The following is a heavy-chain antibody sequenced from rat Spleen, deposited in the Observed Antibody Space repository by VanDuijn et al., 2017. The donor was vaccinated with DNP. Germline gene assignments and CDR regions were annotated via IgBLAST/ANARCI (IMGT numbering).Heavy chain of an antibody. J-gene: IGHJ2*01. Sequence: QVQLKESGPGLVQPSQTLSLTCTVSGFSLTSYNVHWVRQPPGKGLEWMGRMRYNGDTSYNSALKSRLSISRDTSKNQVFLKMNSLQTDDTGTYYCTRDHGTGIPTGDYWGQGVMVTVSS. CDR1: GFSLTSYN. V-gene: IGHV2-63*01. CDR2: MRYNGDT. D-gene: IGHD1-4*01. CDR3: TRDHGTGIPTGDY.